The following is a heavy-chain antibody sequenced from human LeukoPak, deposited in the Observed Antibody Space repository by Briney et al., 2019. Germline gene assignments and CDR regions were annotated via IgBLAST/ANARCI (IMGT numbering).Heavy chain of an antibody. J-gene: IGHJ5*02. D-gene: IGHD6-13*01. CDR3: ARVKSSSWYFRKRWFDP. CDR2: INHSGST. V-gene: IGHV4-39*07. CDR1: GGSISSSSYY. Sequence: SETLSLTCTVSGGSISSSSYYWGWIRQPPGKGLEWIGEINHSGSTNYNPSLKSRVTISVDTSKNQFSLKLSSVTAADTAVYYCARVKSSSWYFRKRWFDPWGQGTLVTVSS.